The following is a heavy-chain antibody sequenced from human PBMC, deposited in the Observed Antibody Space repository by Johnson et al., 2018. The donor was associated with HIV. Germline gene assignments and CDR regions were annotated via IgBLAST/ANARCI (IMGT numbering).Heavy chain of an antibody. D-gene: IGHD6-6*01. V-gene: IGHV3-30*04. CDR2: VSYDGSNK. CDR3: AKVLYSSSSDAFDI. Sequence: QVQLVESGGGVVQPGRSPRVSCVASGFTLSSYAMHGVRQAPGKGLEWVAVVSYDGSNKYYADSVKGRFTISSDNSKNTLYLQMNSLRAEDTAVYYCAKVLYSSSSDAFDIWGQGTMVTVSS. J-gene: IGHJ3*02. CDR1: GFTLSSYA.